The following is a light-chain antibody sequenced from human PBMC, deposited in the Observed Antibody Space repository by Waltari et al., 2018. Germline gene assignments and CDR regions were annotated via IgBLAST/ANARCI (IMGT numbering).Light chain of an antibody. CDR3: QLGSNWPPTFT. CDR1: QSIRTY. CDR2: ETS. V-gene: IGKV3-11*01. Sequence: EIVLTQSPATLSLSPGERATLSCRASQSIRTYLAWYQQKPGQAPRLLIYETSNRPTPIPARFSGSASGTDFTRTMRSLEPEDFAVYYCQLGSNWPPTFTFGPGARLDVK. J-gene: IGKJ3*01.